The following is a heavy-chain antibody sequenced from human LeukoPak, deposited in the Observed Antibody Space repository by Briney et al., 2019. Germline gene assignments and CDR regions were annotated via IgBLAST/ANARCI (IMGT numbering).Heavy chain of an antibody. Sequence: GGSLRLSCATSGFTFSSSWMSWVRQAPGKGLEWVADIWYDGSNKYYADSVKGRFTISRDNSKNTLYLQMNSLRAEDTAVYYCARDSGSYSDYWGQGTLVTVSS. V-gene: IGHV3-33*08. CDR1: GFTFSSSW. J-gene: IGHJ4*02. CDR2: IWYDGSNK. CDR3: ARDSGSYSDY. D-gene: IGHD1-26*01.